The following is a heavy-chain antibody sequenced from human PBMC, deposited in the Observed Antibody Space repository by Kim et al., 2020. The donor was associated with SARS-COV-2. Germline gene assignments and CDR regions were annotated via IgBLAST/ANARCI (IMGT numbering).Heavy chain of an antibody. CDR3: VRGVRHVGYTWLDP. J-gene: IGHJ5*02. D-gene: IGHD1-26*01. V-gene: IGHV6-1*01. CDR2: TYYRSKWYN. Sequence: SQTLSLTCAISGDSVSSETSSWNWIRQSPSRGLEWLGRTYYRSKWYNDYAVSVRSRISVDSDTSLNQVSLQLRSVAPDDTAVYYCVRGVRHVGYTWLDPW. CDR1: GDSVSSETSS.